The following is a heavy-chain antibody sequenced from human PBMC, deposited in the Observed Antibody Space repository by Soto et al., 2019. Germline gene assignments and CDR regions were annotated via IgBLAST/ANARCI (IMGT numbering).Heavy chain of an antibody. Sequence: PSETLSLTCTVSGVSVSSGSFYWAWIRPPPGKGLEWIGFGSYSGTTNYKPSLKSRVTISVDTSRSQISLKVSSLTAADTAVYYCARGATVTQYDYWGQGTLVTVSS. V-gene: IGHV4-61*01. CDR2: GSYSGTT. D-gene: IGHD1-1*01. CDR3: ARGATVTQYDY. J-gene: IGHJ4*02. CDR1: GVSVSSGSFY.